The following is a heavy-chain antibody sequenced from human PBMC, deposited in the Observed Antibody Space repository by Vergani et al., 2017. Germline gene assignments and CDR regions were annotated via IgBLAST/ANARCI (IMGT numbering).Heavy chain of an antibody. CDR2: IIPIFGTA. CDR1: GGTFSSYA. CDR3: ARDHGLRSLFLVKGLNTRSNWFDP. V-gene: IGHV1-69*01. J-gene: IGHJ5*02. D-gene: IGHD2/OR15-2a*01. Sequence: QVQLVQSGAEVKKPGSSVKVSCKASGGTFSSYAISWVRQAPGQGLEWMGGIIPIFGTANYAQKFQGRVTITADESTSTAYMELSSLRSEDTAVYYCARDHGLRSLFLVKGLNTRSNWFDPWGQGTLVTVSS.